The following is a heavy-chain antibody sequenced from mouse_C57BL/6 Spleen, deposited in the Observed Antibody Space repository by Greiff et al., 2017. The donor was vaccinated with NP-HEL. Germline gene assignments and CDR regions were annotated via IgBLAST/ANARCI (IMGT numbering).Heavy chain of an antibody. J-gene: IGHJ3*01. Sequence: QVQLQQPGAELVKPGASVKLSCKASGYTFTSYWMHWVKQRPGQGLEWIGMIHPNSGSTNYNEKFKSKATLTVDKSSSTAYMQLSSLTSEDSAVYYCARRRDYDYDGFAYWGQGTLVTVSA. CDR3: ARRRDYDYDGFAY. CDR2: IHPNSGST. V-gene: IGHV1-64*01. D-gene: IGHD2-4*01. CDR1: GYTFTSYW.